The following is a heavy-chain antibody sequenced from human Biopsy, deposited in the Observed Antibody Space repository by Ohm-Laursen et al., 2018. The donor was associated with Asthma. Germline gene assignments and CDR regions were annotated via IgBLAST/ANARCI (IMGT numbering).Heavy chain of an antibody. CDR2: IWYDGGNK. CDR1: GFSFSDYY. J-gene: IGHJ6*02. D-gene: IGHD5-12*01. V-gene: IGHV3-33*08. CDR3: ARDIVATMIGYYYYGMDV. Sequence: SLRLSCAASGFSFSDYYMTWMRQAPGKGLEWVAVIWYDGGNKYYADSVKGRFIISRDNSKNTLYLQMNSLRAEDTAVYYCARDIVATMIGYYYYGMDVWGQGTTVTVSS.